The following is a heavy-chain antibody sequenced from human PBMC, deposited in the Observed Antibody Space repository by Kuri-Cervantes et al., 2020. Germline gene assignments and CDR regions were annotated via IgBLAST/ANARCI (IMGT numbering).Heavy chain of an antibody. CDR1: GFSFSDFG. CDR3: VTGGVIITCFDY. V-gene: IGHV3-30*03. Sequence: GESLKISCAASGFSFSDFGMHWVRQAPGKGLEWVAVISDDGSNKYYADSVQGRFTISRDNSKNTLYLQMNSLRAEDTAVYYCVTGGVIITCFDYWGQGTLVTVSS. J-gene: IGHJ4*02. D-gene: IGHD3-10*01. CDR2: ISDDGSNK.